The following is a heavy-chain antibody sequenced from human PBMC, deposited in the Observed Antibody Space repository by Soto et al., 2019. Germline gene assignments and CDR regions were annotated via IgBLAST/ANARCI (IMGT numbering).Heavy chain of an antibody. CDR3: ARGDTAMVPDAFDI. V-gene: IGHV1-69*13. CDR2: IIPIFGTA. J-gene: IGHJ3*02. Sequence: SVKTWFKASGRNFISYANSWVRRSPGQGLEWMGGIIPIFGTANYAQKFQGRVTITADESTSTAYMELSSLRPEDTAVYHCARGDTAMVPDAFDIWGQGTMFRVSS. D-gene: IGHD5-18*01. CDR1: GRNFISYA.